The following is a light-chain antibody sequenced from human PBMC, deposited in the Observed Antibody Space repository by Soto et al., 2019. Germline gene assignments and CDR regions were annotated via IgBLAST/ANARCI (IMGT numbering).Light chain of an antibody. V-gene: IGKV3-20*01. J-gene: IGKJ2*01. CDR1: QSVVSDY. CDR3: QQYGSSPYT. Sequence: EIVLTQSPGTLSLSPGEGATLSCRASQSVVSDYVAWYQQRPGQAPRLLLYGASNRATGIPDRFSGSGSGTDFTLTINRLEPEDFAVYSCQQYGSSPYTFGQGTKLEIK. CDR2: GAS.